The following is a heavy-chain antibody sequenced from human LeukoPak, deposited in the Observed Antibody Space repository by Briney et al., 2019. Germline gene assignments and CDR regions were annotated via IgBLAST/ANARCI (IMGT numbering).Heavy chain of an antibody. CDR2: TYYRSKWYN. J-gene: IGHJ4*02. D-gene: IGHD6-19*01. V-gene: IGHV6-1*01. CDR1: GDSVSSNNGA. CDR3: TRDEGNTGWYTFDY. Sequence: SQTLSVTCVISGDSVSSNNGAWNWIRQSPSRGLEWLGRTYYRSKWYNDYAVSMKGRITINPDTSKNQFSLQLNSVTPEDTAVYSCTRDEGNTGWYTFDYWGQGTLVTISS.